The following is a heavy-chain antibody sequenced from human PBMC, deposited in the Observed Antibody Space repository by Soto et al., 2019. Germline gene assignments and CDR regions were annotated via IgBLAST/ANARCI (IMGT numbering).Heavy chain of an antibody. CDR1: GGSFSGYY. D-gene: IGHD6-6*01. V-gene: IGHV4-34*01. CDR2: INHSGST. CDR3: ANVRSPAARLSYFDY. Sequence: SETLSLTCAVYGGSFSGYYWSWIRQPPGKGLEWIGEINHSGSTNYNPPLKSRVTISVDTSKNQFSLKLSSVTAADTAVYYCANVRSPAARLSYFDYWGQGTLVTVSS. J-gene: IGHJ4*02.